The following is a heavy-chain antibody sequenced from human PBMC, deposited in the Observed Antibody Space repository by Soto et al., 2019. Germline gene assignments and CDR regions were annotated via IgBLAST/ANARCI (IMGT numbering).Heavy chain of an antibody. CDR2: ISSDGVNK. V-gene: IGHV3-30*18. Sequence: GGSLRLSCAASGFTFSSFVMHWVRQAPGKGLEWVAVISSDGVNKYYAESVRGRFAISRDNSKNTLYLQMNSLRAEDTAVYYCAKGPYSTTSGWFDSWGQGTLVTVSS. D-gene: IGHD6-13*01. CDR3: AKGPYSTTSGWFDS. J-gene: IGHJ5*01. CDR1: GFTFSSFV.